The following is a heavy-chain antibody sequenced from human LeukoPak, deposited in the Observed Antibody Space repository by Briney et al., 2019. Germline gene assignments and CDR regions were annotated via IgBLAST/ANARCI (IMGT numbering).Heavy chain of an antibody. Sequence: SETLSLTCTVSGYSISSGYYWGWIRQPPGKGLEWIGSIYHSGSTYYNPSLKSRVTISVDTSKNQFSLKLSSVTAADTAVYYCARGSYSSGWYIWFDPWGQGTLVTVSS. CDR1: GYSISSGYY. J-gene: IGHJ5*02. V-gene: IGHV4-38-2*02. CDR2: IYHSGST. CDR3: ARGSYSSGWYIWFDP. D-gene: IGHD6-19*01.